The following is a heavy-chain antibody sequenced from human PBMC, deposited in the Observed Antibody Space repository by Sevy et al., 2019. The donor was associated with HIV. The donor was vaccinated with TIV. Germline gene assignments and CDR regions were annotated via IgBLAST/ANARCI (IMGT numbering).Heavy chain of an antibody. CDR1: GCTFSKYS. D-gene: IGHD2-8*01. V-gene: IGHV3-23*01. CDR2: FSFGCGRI. CDR3: AREGCTKPHDY. Sequence: GGSLRLSCEASGCTFSKYSMSWVRQAPGKGLEWVSTFSFGCGRINYADSVKGRFTISRDDSKNTLYLQMNSLRAEDTPVYYCAREGCTKPHDYCGQETLVTVSS. J-gene: IGHJ4*02.